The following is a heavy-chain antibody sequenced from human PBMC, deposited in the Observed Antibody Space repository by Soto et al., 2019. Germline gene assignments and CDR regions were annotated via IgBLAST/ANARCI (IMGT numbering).Heavy chain of an antibody. Sequence: GGSLRLSCSASGFTFSNYAMSWVRQAPGKGLEWVSALSAGGDNTYYADSVRGRFTISRDNSKNTLYLQMNSLRAEDTAVYDCARRRPNTDWVVVEYWGQGTVGAV. CDR3: ARRRPNTDWVVVEY. V-gene: IGHV3-23*01. D-gene: IGHD2-2*01. J-gene: IGHJ4*02. CDR1: GFTFSNYA. CDR2: LSAGGDNT.